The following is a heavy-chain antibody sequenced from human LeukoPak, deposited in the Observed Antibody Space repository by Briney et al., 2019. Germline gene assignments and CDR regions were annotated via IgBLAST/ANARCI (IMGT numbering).Heavy chain of an antibody. CDR3: ATGGTYSSFDH. V-gene: IGHV1-18*01. CDR1: GYTLTSYG. D-gene: IGHD4-11*01. J-gene: IGHJ4*02. Sequence: ASVKVSCKTSGYTLTSYGISWVRQAPGQGLEWMAWINPSNGNTKDARNLQGRVTMTTDTSTNTAYMELRNLRSSDTAVYYCATGGTYSSFDHWGQGTLVTVSS. CDR2: INPSNGNT.